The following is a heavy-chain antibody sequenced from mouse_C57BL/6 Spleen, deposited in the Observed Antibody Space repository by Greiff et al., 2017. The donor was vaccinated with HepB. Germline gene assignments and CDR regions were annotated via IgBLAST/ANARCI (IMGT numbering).Heavy chain of an antibody. J-gene: IGHJ4*01. Sequence: QVQLQQSGAELVMPGASVKLSCKASGYTFTSYWMHWVKQRPGQGLEWIGEIDPSDSYTNYNQKFKGKSTLTVDKSSSTAYMQLSSLTSEDSAVYYCARWYYSNPYAMDYWGQGTSVTVSS. CDR1: GYTFTSYW. V-gene: IGHV1-69*01. CDR3: ARWYYSNPYAMDY. CDR2: IDPSDSYT. D-gene: IGHD2-5*01.